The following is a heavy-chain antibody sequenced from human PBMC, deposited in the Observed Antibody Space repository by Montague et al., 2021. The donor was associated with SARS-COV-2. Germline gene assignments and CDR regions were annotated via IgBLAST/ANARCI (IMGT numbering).Heavy chain of an antibody. J-gene: IGHJ4*02. CDR1: GDSMNNYY. Sequence: SETRSLTCTVSGDSMNNYYWSWIRQPPGKGLEWIGYINYSGSTHYNPSXXSRVTLSKDTSKNQFSLRLTTVTAADTAMYFCARAPIYRSSWYAYFDYWGQGTLVTVSS. D-gene: IGHD6-13*01. V-gene: IGHV4-59*01. CDR2: INYSGST. CDR3: ARAPIYRSSWYAYFDY.